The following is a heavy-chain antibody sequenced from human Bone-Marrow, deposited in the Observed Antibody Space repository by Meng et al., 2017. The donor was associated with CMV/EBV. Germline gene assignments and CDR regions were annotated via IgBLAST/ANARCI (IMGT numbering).Heavy chain of an antibody. CDR1: GFTFSSYW. V-gene: IGHV3-74*01. J-gene: IGHJ6*02. D-gene: IGHD5-12*01. CDR3: ARAINYYYGMDV. CDR2: INSDGSST. Sequence: GGSLRLSCAASGFTFSSYWMHWVRQAPGKGLVWVSRINSDGSSTSYADSVKGRFTISRDNSKNTLYLQMNSLRAEDTAVYYCARAINYYYGMDVWGQGTTVTVSS.